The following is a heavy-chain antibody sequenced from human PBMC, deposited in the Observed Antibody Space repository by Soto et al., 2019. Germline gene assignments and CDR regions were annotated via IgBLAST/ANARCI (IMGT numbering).Heavy chain of an antibody. J-gene: IGHJ4*02. CDR2: IYHSGST. CDR3: ARGYRYYFYY. V-gene: IGHV4-4*02. Sequence: QVQLQESGPGLVKPSGTLSLTCAVSGGSISSNYWWNWIRQPPGKGLEWIGEIYHSGSTNYNPSLKGRVIISADKSKNQFSLKLSSVTAADTAVYYCARGYRYYFYYWGQGTLVTVSS. D-gene: IGHD6-13*01. CDR1: GGSISSNYW.